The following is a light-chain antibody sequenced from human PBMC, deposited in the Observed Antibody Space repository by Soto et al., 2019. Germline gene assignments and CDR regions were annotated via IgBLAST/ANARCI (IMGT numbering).Light chain of an antibody. V-gene: IGKV3-20*01. Sequence: LTPSPCTVSVSTGARVTRSCRASQTVGSSFLGWYQQKPGQAPRLIIYGASSRATGIPDTFSGSGSGTDFTLTISRLEPEDFAVYYCQQYGSSPPRWTFGQGAKVDIK. CDR3: QQYGSSPPRWT. CDR1: QTVGSSF. J-gene: IGKJ1*01. CDR2: GAS.